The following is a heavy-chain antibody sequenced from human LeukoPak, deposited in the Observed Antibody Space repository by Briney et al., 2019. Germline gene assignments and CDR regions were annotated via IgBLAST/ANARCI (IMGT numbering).Heavy chain of an antibody. Sequence: PGGSLRLSCAASGFTFRSYGMHWVRQAPGKGLEWVAVISYDGSNKYYADSVKGRFTTSRDNSKNTVYLQMNSLRAEDTAVYYCAKDREGTTFDNWGQGTLVTVSS. D-gene: IGHD1-7*01. CDR2: ISYDGSNK. V-gene: IGHV3-30*18. CDR3: AKDREGTTFDN. CDR1: GFTFRSYG. J-gene: IGHJ4*02.